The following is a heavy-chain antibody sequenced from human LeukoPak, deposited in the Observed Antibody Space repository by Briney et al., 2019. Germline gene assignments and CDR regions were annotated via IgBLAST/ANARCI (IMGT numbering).Heavy chain of an antibody. Sequence: GGSLRLSCAASGFTFSSYAMNWVRQAPGKGLEWVSSIDSSSSYIYYADSVKGRFTISRANAKNSLYLQMSSLRDEDTAVYYCARDAGNSGYGMDVWGQGTTVTVPS. J-gene: IGHJ6*02. V-gene: IGHV3-21*01. CDR3: ARDAGNSGYGMDV. CDR2: IDSSSSYI. CDR1: GFTFSSYA. D-gene: IGHD6-19*01.